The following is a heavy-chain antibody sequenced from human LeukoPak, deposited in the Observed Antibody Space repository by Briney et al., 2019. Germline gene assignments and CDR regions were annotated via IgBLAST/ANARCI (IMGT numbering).Heavy chain of an antibody. D-gene: IGHD3-10*01. J-gene: IGHJ4*02. CDR2: MNPNSGNT. V-gene: IGHV1-8*01. CDR3: ARGHPYYYGSGYTNDY. Sequence: ASVKVSCKASGYTFTSYDINWVRQATGQGLEWMGWMNPNSGNTGYAQKFQGRVTMTRNTSISTAYMELSSLGSEDTAVYYCARGHPYYYGSGYTNDYWGQGTLVTVSS. CDR1: GYTFTSYD.